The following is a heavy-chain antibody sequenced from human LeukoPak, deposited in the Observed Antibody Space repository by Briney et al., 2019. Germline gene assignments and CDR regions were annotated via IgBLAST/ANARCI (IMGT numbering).Heavy chain of an antibody. CDR1: GFTFSSYA. D-gene: IGHD3-10*01. J-gene: IGHJ4*02. CDR2: ISGSGGST. CDR3: ANYGSGKDYFDY. V-gene: IGHV3-23*01. Sequence: PGGSLRLSCAASGFTFSSYAMSWVRQGPGKGLEWVSAISGSGGSTYYADSVKGRFTISRDNSKNTLYLQMNSLRAEDTAVYYCANYGSGKDYFDYWGQGTLVTVSS.